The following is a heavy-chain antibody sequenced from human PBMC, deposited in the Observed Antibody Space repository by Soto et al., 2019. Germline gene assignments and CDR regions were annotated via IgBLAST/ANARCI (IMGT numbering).Heavy chain of an antibody. D-gene: IGHD5-18*01. Sequence: GGSVILSCSAAGFTFSIYAVHWIRQAPGKGLEWVAVISYDGSNKYYADSVKGRFTISRDNSKNTLYLQMNSLRAEDTAVYYCAGTAIAEDWFDPWGQGTLVTVS. J-gene: IGHJ5*02. CDR3: AGTAIAEDWFDP. CDR1: GFTFSIYA. V-gene: IGHV3-30-3*01. CDR2: ISYDGSNK.